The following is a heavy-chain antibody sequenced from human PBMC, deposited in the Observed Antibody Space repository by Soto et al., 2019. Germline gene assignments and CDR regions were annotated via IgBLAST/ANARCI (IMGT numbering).Heavy chain of an antibody. CDR3: ARAYFYDDSGNYYLDY. V-gene: IGHV3-21*01. CDR1: GFTFSDYT. Sequence: GGSLRLSCEVSGFTFSDYTLAWVRQAPGKGLEWVSSITSSYTYIYYADSVKGRFTISRDNAKDSLYLQMDSLRAEDTAVYYCARAYFYDDSGNYYLDYWGQGALVTVSS. D-gene: IGHD3-22*01. CDR2: ITSSYTYI. J-gene: IGHJ4*02.